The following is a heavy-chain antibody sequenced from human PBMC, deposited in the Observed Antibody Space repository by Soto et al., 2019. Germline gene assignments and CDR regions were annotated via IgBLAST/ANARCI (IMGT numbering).Heavy chain of an antibody. Sequence: GGSLRLSCAASGLTFSSYAMSWVRQAPGKGLEWVSAISGSGGNTYYADSVKGRFTISRDNSKNTLYLQMNSLRAEDTAVYYCAKDVYCSGDSYYSLYFQHWGQGTLVTVSS. CDR1: GLTFSSYA. J-gene: IGHJ1*01. CDR3: AKDVYCSGDSYYSLYFQH. V-gene: IGHV3-23*01. D-gene: IGHD2-15*01. CDR2: ISGSGGNT.